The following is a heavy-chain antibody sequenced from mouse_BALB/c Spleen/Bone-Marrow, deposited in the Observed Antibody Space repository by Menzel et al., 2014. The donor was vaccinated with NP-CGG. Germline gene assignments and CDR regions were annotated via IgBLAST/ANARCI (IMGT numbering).Heavy chain of an antibody. CDR3: VRSGYYGSYPASY. J-gene: IGHJ3*01. CDR2: INYSGST. V-gene: IGHV3-8*02. Sequence: EVQLQQSGPSLVKPSQTLSLTCSVTGDSITNGYWNWIRKFPGNKLEYMGYINYSGSTYYNPSLKSRISITRDTSKNQFFLQLNSVTTEDTATYYCVRSGYYGSYPASYWGQGTLVIVSA. D-gene: IGHD2-1*01. CDR1: GDSITNGY.